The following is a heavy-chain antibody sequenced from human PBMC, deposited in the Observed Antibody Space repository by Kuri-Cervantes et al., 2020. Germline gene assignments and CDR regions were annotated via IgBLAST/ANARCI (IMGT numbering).Heavy chain of an antibody. CDR1: GYSLTSYW. D-gene: IGHD6-13*01. Sequence: GESLKISCKGSGYSLTSYWIGWVRQLPGKGLEWMGIIYPGDSDTRYSPSFQGQVTISADKSISTAYLQWSSLKASDTAMYYCARRQPSEAFDIWGQGTMVTVSS. V-gene: IGHV5-51*01. CDR3: ARRQPSEAFDI. J-gene: IGHJ3*02. CDR2: IYPGDSDT.